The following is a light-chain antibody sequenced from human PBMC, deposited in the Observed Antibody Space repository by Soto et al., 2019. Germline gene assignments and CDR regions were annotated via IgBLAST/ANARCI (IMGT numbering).Light chain of an antibody. J-gene: IGKJ5*01. CDR1: QSVSSSY. Sequence: EIVLTQSPGTLSLSPGERATLSCRASQSVSSSYLAWYQQKPGQAPRLLIYGASSRATGIPARFSGSGSGTDFTLTISSLEPEDFAVYYCQQYATSPITFGQGTRLEIK. V-gene: IGKV3-20*01. CDR3: QQYATSPIT. CDR2: GAS.